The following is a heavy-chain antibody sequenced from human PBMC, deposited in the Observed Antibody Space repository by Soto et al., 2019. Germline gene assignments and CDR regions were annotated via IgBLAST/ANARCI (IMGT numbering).Heavy chain of an antibody. CDR2: IWYDGGNK. Sequence: QVQLVESGGDVVQPGRSQRLSCAASGFNFSSYVMHWVRQAPGKGLEWVAVIWYDGGNKYYADSVKGRFTISRDNSKNTLYLQMNSLRAEDTAVYYCARDGQWLPRDGLRSSYYFDYWGQGTLVTVSS. V-gene: IGHV3-33*01. D-gene: IGHD6-19*01. CDR3: ARDGQWLPRDGLRSSYYFDY. J-gene: IGHJ4*02. CDR1: GFNFSSYV.